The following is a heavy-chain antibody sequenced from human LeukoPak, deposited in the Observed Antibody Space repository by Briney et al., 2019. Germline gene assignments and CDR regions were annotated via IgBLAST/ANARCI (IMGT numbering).Heavy chain of an antibody. V-gene: IGHV3-48*03. D-gene: IGHD6-19*01. CDR1: GFTFSSYE. Sequence: GGSLRLSCAASGFTFSSYEMNWVRQAPGKGLEWVSYISSSGSTIYYADSVKGRFTISRDNAKNSLYLQMNSLRAEDTAVYYCARDREQWLVRAFDIWGQGTMVTVSS. CDR2: ISSSGSTI. CDR3: ARDREQWLVRAFDI. J-gene: IGHJ3*02.